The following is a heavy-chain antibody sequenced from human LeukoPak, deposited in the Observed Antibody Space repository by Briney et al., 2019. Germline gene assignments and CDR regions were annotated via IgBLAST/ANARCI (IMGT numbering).Heavy chain of an antibody. V-gene: IGHV3-53*01. CDR3: ARDRLRIFGVVTYMFDY. D-gene: IGHD3-3*01. CDR1: EFTVSRNY. Sequence: GGSLRLSCTASEFTVSRNYMLWVRQAPGKGLEWVSLIFSNGDTHYADSVKGRFTISRDTSKNTVSLQMNSLRVEDTAMYYCARDRLRIFGVVTYMFDYWGQGTLVTVSS. CDR2: IFSNGDT. J-gene: IGHJ4*02.